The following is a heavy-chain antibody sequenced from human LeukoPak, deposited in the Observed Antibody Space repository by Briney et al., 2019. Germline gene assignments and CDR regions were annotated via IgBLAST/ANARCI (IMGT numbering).Heavy chain of an antibody. CDR1: GYTFTSYY. CDR2: INPSGGST. D-gene: IGHD3-22*01. CDR3: ARDYYDSSGYYYYWFDP. Sequence: GASVKVSCKASGYTFTSYYMHWVRQAPGQGLEWMGIINPSGGSTSYAQKFQGRVTMTRDMSTSTVYMELSSLRSEDTAVYYCARDYYDSSGYYYYWFDPWGQGTLVTVSS. V-gene: IGHV1-46*01. J-gene: IGHJ5*02.